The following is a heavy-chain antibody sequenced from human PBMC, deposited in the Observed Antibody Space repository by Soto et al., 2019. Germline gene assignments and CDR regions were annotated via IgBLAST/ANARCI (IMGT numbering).Heavy chain of an antibody. V-gene: IGHV3-23*01. CDR2: ISGSDGST. CDR3: AKVSDFWSGYYDS. J-gene: IGHJ5*01. CDR1: GFTFSSHA. D-gene: IGHD3-3*01. Sequence: EVQLLASGGGLAQPGGSLRLSCAASGFTFSSHAMSWVRQAPGKGLEWVSAISGSDGSTYYADSVKGRFTISRDNSKNTVYLQVNSLRVEATAVYYCAKVSDFWSGYYDSWGQGTLVTVSS.